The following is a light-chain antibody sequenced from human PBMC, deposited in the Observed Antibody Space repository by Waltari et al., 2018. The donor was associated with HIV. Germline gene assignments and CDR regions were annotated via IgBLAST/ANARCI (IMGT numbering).Light chain of an antibody. CDR2: DNN. CDR3: GTWDSSLSAGWV. V-gene: IGLV1-51*01. CDR1: SSIIGNNY. J-gene: IGLJ3*02. Sequence: QSVLTQPPSVSAAPGQKVIISCSGSSSIIGNNYVSWSQQLPGTAPKLLIYDNNKRPSGIPDRFSGSKSGTSATLGITGLQTGDEADYYCGTWDSSLSAGWVFGGGTKLTVL.